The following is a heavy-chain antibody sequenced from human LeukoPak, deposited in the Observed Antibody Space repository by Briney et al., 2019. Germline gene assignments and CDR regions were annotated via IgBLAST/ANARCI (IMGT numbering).Heavy chain of an antibody. J-gene: IGHJ4*02. D-gene: IGHD6-13*01. Sequence: SQTLSLTCAIFGDSVSSNSAAWNWIRQSPSRGLEWLGRTYFRSQWYNDYAVSVKSRITINPDTSKNQFSLQLNSVTPEDTAVYYCARGWEPYSSSLDYWGQGTLVTVPS. V-gene: IGHV6-1*01. CDR2: TYFRSQWYN. CDR1: GDSVSSNSAA. CDR3: ARGWEPYSSSLDY.